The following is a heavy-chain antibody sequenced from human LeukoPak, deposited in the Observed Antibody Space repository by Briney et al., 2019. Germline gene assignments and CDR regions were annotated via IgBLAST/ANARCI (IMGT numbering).Heavy chain of an antibody. D-gene: IGHD1-26*01. Sequence: GGSLRLSCVTSGFTFSSYAMSWVRQAPGKWLEWVSVICGSGGTTYYADSVKGRFTISRDNSKSTLYLQMNSLRAEDTAVYYCAKDTSGSTSYSYHYGMDVWGQGTTVTVSS. CDR3: AKDTSGSTSYSYHYGMDV. V-gene: IGHV3-23*01. J-gene: IGHJ6*02. CDR2: ICGSGGTT. CDR1: GFTFSSYA.